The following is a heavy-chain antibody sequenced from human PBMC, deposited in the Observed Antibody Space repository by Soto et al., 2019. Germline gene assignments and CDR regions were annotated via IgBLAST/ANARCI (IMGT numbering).Heavy chain of an antibody. J-gene: IGHJ5*02. CDR3: ATEPSISYSTSLGES. D-gene: IGHD6-6*01. CDR2: ISSSSSYI. CDR1: GFTFSSYS. Sequence: EVQLVESGGGLVKPGGSLRLSCAASGFTFSSYSMNWVRQAPGKGLEWVSSISSSSSYIYYADSVKGRFTISRDNAKNSLYLQMNSLRAEDAAVYYCATEPSISYSTSLGESWGQGTLVNVSS. V-gene: IGHV3-21*06.